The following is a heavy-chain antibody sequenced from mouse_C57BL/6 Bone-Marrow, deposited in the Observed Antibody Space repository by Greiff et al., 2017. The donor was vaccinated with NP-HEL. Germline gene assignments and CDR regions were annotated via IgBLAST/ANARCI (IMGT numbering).Heavy chain of an antibody. D-gene: IGHD2-13*01. CDR2: INPYNGDT. Sequence: EVKLQQSGPELVKPGDSVKISCKASGYSFTGYFMNWVMQSHGKSLEWIGRINPYNGDTFYNQKFKGKATLTVDKSSSTAHMELRSLTSEDSAVYYCAREGAAIYYDDLFAYWGQGTLVTVSA. V-gene: IGHV1-20*01. CDR1: GYSFTGYF. CDR3: AREGAAIYYDDLFAY. J-gene: IGHJ3*01.